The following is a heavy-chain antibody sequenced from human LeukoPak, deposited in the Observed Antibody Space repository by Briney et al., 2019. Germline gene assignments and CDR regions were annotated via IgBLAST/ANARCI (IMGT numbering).Heavy chain of an antibody. D-gene: IGHD3-9*01. CDR3: ATGGLRYFGVFDP. J-gene: IGHJ5*02. V-gene: IGHV1-24*01. CDR1: GYTLTELS. CDR2: FDPEDGET. Sequence: ASVKVSCKVSGYTLTELSMHWVRQAPGKGLEWMGGFDPEDGETIYAQKFQGRVTMTEDTSTDTAYMELSGLRSEDTAVYYCATGGLRYFGVFDPWGQGTLDTVSS.